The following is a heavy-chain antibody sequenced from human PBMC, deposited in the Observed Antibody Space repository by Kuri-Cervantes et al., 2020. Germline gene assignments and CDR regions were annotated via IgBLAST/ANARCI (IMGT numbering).Heavy chain of an antibody. D-gene: IGHD3-22*01. J-gene: IGHJ4*02. CDR1: GGSFSGYS. Sequence: SETLSLTCAVYGGSFSGYSWSWIRQPPGKGLEWIGEINHSGSTNYNPSLKSRVTISVDTSKNQFSLKLTSVTAADTAVYYCARVTDGYPHRNFDYWGQGTLVTVSS. V-gene: IGHV4-34*01. CDR3: ARVTDGYPHRNFDY. CDR2: INHSGST.